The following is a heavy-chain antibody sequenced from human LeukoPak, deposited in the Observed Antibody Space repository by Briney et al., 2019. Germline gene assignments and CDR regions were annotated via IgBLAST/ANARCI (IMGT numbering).Heavy chain of an antibody. CDR3: ARGLYCSSTSCYRFDP. D-gene: IGHD2-2*01. Sequence: ASVKVSCKASGHTFTGYYMHWVRQAPGQGLEWMGWINPNSGGTNYAQKFQGRVTMTRDTSISTAYMELSRLRSDDTAVYYCARGLYCSSTSCYRFDPWGQGTLVTVSS. CDR1: GHTFTGYY. J-gene: IGHJ5*02. V-gene: IGHV1-2*02. CDR2: INPNSGGT.